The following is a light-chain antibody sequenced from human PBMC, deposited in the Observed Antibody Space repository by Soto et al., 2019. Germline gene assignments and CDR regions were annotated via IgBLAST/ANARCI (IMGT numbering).Light chain of an antibody. CDR1: SSDVGSYNL. CDR2: EGS. J-gene: IGLJ2*01. CDR3: QSYDSSLSRV. Sequence: QSALTQPASVSGSPGQSITISCTGTSSDVGSYNLVSWYQQHPGKAPKLMIYEGSKRPSGVPDRFSGSKSGTSASLAITGLQAEDEADYYCQSYDSSLSRVFGGGTKLTVL. V-gene: IGLV2-14*02.